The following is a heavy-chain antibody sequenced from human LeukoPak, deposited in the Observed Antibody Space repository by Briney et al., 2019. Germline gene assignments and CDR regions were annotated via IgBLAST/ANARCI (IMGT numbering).Heavy chain of an antibody. D-gene: IGHD5-24*01. CDR2: IYTTGST. Sequence: SETLSLTCTVSGASISSYYWSWIRQPAGKGLEWIGRIYTTGSTNYNPSLKSRVNMSIDTSKNQFSLKLSSVTPEDTAVYYCARGWLQSYFDYWGQGTLV. CDR1: GASISSYY. J-gene: IGHJ4*02. CDR3: ARGWLQSYFDY. V-gene: IGHV4-4*07.